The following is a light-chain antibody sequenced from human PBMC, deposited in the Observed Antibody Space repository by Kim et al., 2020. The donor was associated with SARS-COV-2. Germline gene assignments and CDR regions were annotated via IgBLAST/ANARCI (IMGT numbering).Light chain of an antibody. CDR2: DVS. CDR3: CSYAGRDIYV. CDR1: STDVGGSNF. J-gene: IGLJ1*01. Sequence: QSALTQPRSVSGSPGQSVTISCTGTSTDVGGSNFVSWYQHHSGKAPKLMIYDVSERPSGVPDRFSGSKSGNTASLTISGLQADDEADYYCCSYAGRDIYVFGSGTKVTVL. V-gene: IGLV2-11*01.